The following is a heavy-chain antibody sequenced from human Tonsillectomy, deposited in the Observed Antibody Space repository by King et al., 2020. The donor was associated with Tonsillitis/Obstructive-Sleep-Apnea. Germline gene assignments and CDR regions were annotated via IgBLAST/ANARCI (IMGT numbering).Heavy chain of an antibody. CDR1: GGTFSSYA. V-gene: IGHV1-69*01. J-gene: IGHJ6*03. D-gene: IGHD4-11*01. Sequence: QLVQSGAEVKKPGSSVKVSCKASGGTFSSYAISWVRQAPGQGLEWMGGIIPIFGTANYAQKFQGRVTITADESTSTAYMELSSLRSEDTAVYYCARVNTNYASRYYYYMDVWGKGTTVTVSS. CDR3: ARVNTNYASRYYYYMDV. CDR2: IIPIFGTA.